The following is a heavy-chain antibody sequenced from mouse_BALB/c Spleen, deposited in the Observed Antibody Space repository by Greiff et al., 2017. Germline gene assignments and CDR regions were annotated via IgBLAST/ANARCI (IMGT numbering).Heavy chain of an antibody. V-gene: IGHV14-3*02. Sequence: EVKLMESGAELVKPGASVKLSCTASGFNIKDTYMPWVKQRPEQGLGWIGRIDPANGNTKYDPKFQGKATITADTSSNTAYLQLSSLTSEDTAVYYCARRDYGNYDAMDYWGQGTSVTVSS. CDR1: GFNIKDTY. CDR2: IDPANGNT. J-gene: IGHJ4*01. CDR3: ARRDYGNYDAMDY. D-gene: IGHD2-1*01.